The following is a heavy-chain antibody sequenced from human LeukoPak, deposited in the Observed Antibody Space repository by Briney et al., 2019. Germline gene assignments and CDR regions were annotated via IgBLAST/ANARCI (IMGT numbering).Heavy chain of an antibody. V-gene: IGHV1-2*02. Sequence: WASVKVSCKASGYTFTGYYMHWVRQAPGQGLEWMGWINPNSGGTNYAQKFQGRVTMTRDTSISTAYMELSRLRSDDTAVYYCARDAGKTQNHYDILTGYYSTDYYYYMDVWGKGTTVTISS. CDR2: INPNSGGT. D-gene: IGHD3-9*01. CDR3: ARDAGKTQNHYDILTGYYSTDYYYYMDV. CDR1: GYTFTGYY. J-gene: IGHJ6*03.